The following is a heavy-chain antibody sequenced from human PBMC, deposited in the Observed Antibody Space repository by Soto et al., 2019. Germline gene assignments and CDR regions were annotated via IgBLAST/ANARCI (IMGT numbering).Heavy chain of an antibody. J-gene: IGHJ4*02. CDR1: GGSIRDYY. Sequence: QVQLQESGPGLVKPSETLSLTCTVSGGSIRDYYWSWIRQPAGKGLEWIGRISSGGSTNYNPSLKSRVTMSVDTSKNQFSLKWTSVAAAATAVYYGARGPGGFGEFSLDYWGQGTLFTVSS. V-gene: IGHV4-4*07. D-gene: IGHD3-10*01. CDR2: ISSGGST. CDR3: ARGPGGFGEFSLDY.